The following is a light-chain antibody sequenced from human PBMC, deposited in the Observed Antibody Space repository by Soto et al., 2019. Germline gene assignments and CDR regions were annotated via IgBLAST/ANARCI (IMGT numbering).Light chain of an antibody. CDR2: GAS. Sequence: EIVLTQSPGTLSLSPGERATLSCRASQSVSSSYLAWYQQKPGQAPRLLIYGASSRVTGIPDRFSGSGSGTDFPLTISRLEPEDSGVYYCQDYGISLPWTFGHGTKVEIK. V-gene: IGKV3-20*01. CDR1: QSVSSSY. J-gene: IGKJ1*01. CDR3: QDYGISLPWT.